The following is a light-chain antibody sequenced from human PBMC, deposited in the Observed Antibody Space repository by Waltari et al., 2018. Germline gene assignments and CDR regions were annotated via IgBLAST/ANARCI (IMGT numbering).Light chain of an antibody. J-gene: IGLJ3*02. Sequence: QSVLTQPPSVAGTPGQRVTISCSGGGSNIGNNFLYWYQQLPGSAPKLLIYRNDQRPAGVRDRLPGSKSGPSGSLALSGLRSVDEADYYCAAWDGSLRAWLFGCGTILNVL. V-gene: IGLV1-47*01. CDR2: RND. CDR1: GSNIGNNF. CDR3: AAWDGSLRAWL.